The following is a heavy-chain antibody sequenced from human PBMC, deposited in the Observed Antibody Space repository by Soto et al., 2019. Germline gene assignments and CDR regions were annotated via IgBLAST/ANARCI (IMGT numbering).Heavy chain of an antibody. J-gene: IGHJ3*01. Sequence: QLQLKQSGPGLVKPWETLSLTCTVSGGSVSSGSFYWGWIRQPPGKGLEWIGDIYYNGDTYYNPSLKSRVTIYVDTSENQFSLKLSYVTAADTAVYYCARRDLDNLNQGHAFAFWGKGTMVAFS. CDR1: GGSVSSGSFY. CDR3: ARRDLDNLNQGHAFAF. V-gene: IGHV4-39*01. CDR2: IYYNGDT. D-gene: IGHD1-20*01.